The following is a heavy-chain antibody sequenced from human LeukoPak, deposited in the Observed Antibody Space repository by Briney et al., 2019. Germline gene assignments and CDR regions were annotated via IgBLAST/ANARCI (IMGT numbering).Heavy chain of an antibody. V-gene: IGHV3-7*01. CDR3: ARVKYDSSGYYGILDY. D-gene: IGHD3-22*01. Sequence: GGSLRLSCAASGFTFSSNWMTWVRQAPGKGLEWVANINTDGSQRDCVDSLKGRFTISRDNDKNSLYLQMNNLRAEDTAVYYCARVKYDSSGYYGILDYWGQGTLVTVSS. J-gene: IGHJ4*02. CDR1: GFTFSSNW. CDR2: INTDGSQR.